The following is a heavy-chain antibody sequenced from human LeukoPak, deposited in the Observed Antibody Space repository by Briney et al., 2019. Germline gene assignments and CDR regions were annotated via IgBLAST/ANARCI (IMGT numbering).Heavy chain of an antibody. CDR2: ISSNGGST. Sequence: GGSLRLSCAASGFTFSSYAMHWVRQAPGKGLEYVSAISSNGGSTYYANSVKGRFTISRDNSKNTLYLQMGSLRAEDMAVYYCAKDLSDSDPQGYWGQGTLVTVSS. D-gene: IGHD1-26*01. CDR1: GFTFSSYA. V-gene: IGHV3-64*01. J-gene: IGHJ4*02. CDR3: AKDLSDSDPQGY.